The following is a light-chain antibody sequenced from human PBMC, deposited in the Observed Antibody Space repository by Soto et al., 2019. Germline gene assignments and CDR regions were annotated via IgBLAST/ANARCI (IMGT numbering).Light chain of an antibody. CDR3: LHHTTYPPYT. CDR2: AAS. J-gene: IGKJ2*01. Sequence: DIQMTQSPSSLSASVGDIVTITFRASQGMRNDLGWYQQKPGKAPKRLIYAASSLQSGVPSRFSGSGSGTEFTLTISSLQPEDFATYYCLHHTTYPPYTFGQGTKLEIK. V-gene: IGKV1-17*01. CDR1: QGMRND.